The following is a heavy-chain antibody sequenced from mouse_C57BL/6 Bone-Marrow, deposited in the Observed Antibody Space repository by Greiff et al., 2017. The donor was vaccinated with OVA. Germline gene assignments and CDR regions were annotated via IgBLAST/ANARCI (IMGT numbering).Heavy chain of an antibody. Sequence: DVKLVESGGGLVQPGGSLSLSCAASGFTFTDYYMSWVRQPPGKALEWLGFIRNKANGYTTEYSASVKGRFTISRDNSQSILYLQMNALRAEDSATYYCARGGLRRLYFDYWGQGTTLTVSS. J-gene: IGHJ2*01. CDR2: IRNKANGYTT. CDR3: ARGGLRRLYFDY. CDR1: GFTFTDYY. V-gene: IGHV7-3*01. D-gene: IGHD1-2*01.